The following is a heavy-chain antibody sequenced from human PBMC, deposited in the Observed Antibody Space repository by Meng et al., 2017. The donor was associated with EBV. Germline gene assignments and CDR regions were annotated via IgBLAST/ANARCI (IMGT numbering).Heavy chain of an antibody. CDR1: VDSISSFYY. V-gene: IGHV4-39*01. D-gene: IGHD6-19*01. CDR2: VHYTGST. CDR3: ARPFPSWQSPRLDPFGA. Sequence: QLQLRESGPGQVKPSETLSLTCPVHVDSISSFYYWGWVRQPPGRGLEWIGSVHYTGSTYYSPSLKSRVTVSVDTSKNQFSLRLTSVTAADTAVYYCARPFPSWQSPRLDPFGAWGQGTLVTVSS. J-gene: IGHJ5*02.